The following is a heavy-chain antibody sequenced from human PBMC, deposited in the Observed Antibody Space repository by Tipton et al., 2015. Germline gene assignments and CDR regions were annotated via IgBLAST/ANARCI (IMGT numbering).Heavy chain of an antibody. D-gene: IGHD4-23*01. V-gene: IGHV3-30*18. CDR1: GFTFSSYG. CDR3: AKDTSIDGNGGMDA. Sequence: SLRLSCAASGFTFSSYGMHWIRQAPGKGLEWLAVVSYDGKDKYYADSVQGRFTMARDESNKTVFLQMNSLRTEDTAVYFCAKDTSIDGNGGMDAWGQGTTVTVSS. CDR2: VSYDGKDK. J-gene: IGHJ6*02.